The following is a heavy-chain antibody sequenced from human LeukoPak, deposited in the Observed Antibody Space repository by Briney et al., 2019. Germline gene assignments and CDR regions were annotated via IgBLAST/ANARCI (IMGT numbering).Heavy chain of an antibody. CDR2: IWYDASNK. J-gene: IGHJ3*02. D-gene: IGHD3-10*01. CDR1: GFTFSNYG. Sequence: QAGGSLGLSCAASGFTFSNYGMHWVRQAPGKGLEWVAVIWYDASNKYYGDSVKGRFTISRDNSKNTLYLQMSSLRADDTAIYYCARAGEGFDTWGQGTKVTVSS. V-gene: IGHV3-33*01. CDR3: ARAGEGFDT.